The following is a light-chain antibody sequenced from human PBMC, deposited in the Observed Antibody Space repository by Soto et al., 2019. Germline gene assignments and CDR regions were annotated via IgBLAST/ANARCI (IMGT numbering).Light chain of an antibody. J-gene: IGLJ1*01. Sequence: QAVVTQPPSASGTPGQRVTISCSGSRSNIGSNTVNWYQQLPGTAPKLLIYNTNQRPSGVPDRFSGSKSGTSASLAISGLHYEDEADYYCAAWDDSLNGFYVFGTGTKVTVL. CDR1: RSNIGSNT. CDR2: NTN. V-gene: IGLV1-44*01. CDR3: AAWDDSLNGFYV.